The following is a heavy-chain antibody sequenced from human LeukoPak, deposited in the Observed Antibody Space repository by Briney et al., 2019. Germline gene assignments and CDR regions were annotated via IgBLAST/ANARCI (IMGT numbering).Heavy chain of an antibody. CDR2: IDHRGST. V-gene: IGHV4-34*01. Sequence: SETLSLTCAVYGETLSKYYWTWIRQSPGKGLEWIGEIDHRGSTNLNPSLKSRVTLSVDTSKHQFSLKLTSVTAADAAVYYCASSVGSTDYWGQGTLVTVSS. CDR3: ASSVGSTDY. J-gene: IGHJ4*02. CDR1: GETLSKYY. D-gene: IGHD1-26*01.